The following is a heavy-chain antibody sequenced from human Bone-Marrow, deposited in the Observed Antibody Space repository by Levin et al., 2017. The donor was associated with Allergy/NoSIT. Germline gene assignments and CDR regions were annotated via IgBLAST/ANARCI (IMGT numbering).Heavy chain of an antibody. CDR2: ISSNGGST. CDR3: VKSSSGTYDD. CDR1: GLILSNYA. Sequence: LSGGSLRLSCAASGLILSNYAMHWVRQAPGTGLEYVSAISSNGGSTYYADIVKGRFTISRDNSKNTLYLQMSSLRAEDTAVYYCVKSSSGTYDDWGQGTLVTVSS. J-gene: IGHJ4*02. V-gene: IGHV3-64D*06. D-gene: IGHD1-26*01.